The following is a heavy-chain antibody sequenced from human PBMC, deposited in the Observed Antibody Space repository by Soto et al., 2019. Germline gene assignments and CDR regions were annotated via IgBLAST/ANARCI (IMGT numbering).Heavy chain of an antibody. J-gene: IGHJ4*02. V-gene: IGHV5-51*01. CDR3: ARCSYYESSAYGDY. D-gene: IGHD3-22*01. CDR2: IYPGDSDT. Sequence: GESLKISCKGSGYSFTSHWICWVRQMPGKGLEWMGIIYPGDSDTRYSPSFQGQVTTSADKSIRTAYLQWSSLKASDTAMYYCARCSYYESSAYGDYWGQGTLVTVSS. CDR1: GYSFTSHW.